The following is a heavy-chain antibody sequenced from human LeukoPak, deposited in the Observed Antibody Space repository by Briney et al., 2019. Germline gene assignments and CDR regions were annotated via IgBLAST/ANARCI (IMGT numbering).Heavy chain of an antibody. CDR2: INGGSRAI. J-gene: IGHJ4*02. V-gene: IGHV3-48*02. CDR1: GFTFNSYS. Sequence: GGSLRLSCAASGFTFNSYSMNWVRQAPGRGLEWVSYINGGSRAISYTDSVMGRFTISRDNAKSSLYLQMNSLRDEDTVVYYCARGDEYTTSPWGQRTLVTVSS. CDR3: ARGDEYTTSP. D-gene: IGHD2-2*02.